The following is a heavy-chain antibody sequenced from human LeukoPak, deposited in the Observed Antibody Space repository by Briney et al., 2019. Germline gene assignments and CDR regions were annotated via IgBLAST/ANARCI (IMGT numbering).Heavy chain of an antibody. CDR2: ISYDGSNK. Sequence: GGSLRLSCAASGFTFRTYGMHWVRQAPGKGLEWVAVISYDGSNKYYADSVKGRFTISRDNSKNTLYLQMNSLRAEDTAVYYCARDEIGYSGSCRHWGQGTLVTVSS. V-gene: IGHV3-30*19. CDR3: ARDEIGYSGSCRH. CDR1: GFTFRTYG. D-gene: IGHD5-12*01. J-gene: IGHJ4*02.